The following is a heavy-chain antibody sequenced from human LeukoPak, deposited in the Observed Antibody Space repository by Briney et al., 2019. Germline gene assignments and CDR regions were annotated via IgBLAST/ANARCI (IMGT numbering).Heavy chain of an antibody. V-gene: IGHV3-30*18. CDR3: AKAGIV. D-gene: IGHD1-26*01. Sequence: PGGSLRLSCAASGLTFSRYGMHWVRQDPGKGLEWVAVISYDGSSKFYADSVKGRFTISRDNSKNTLYLQMNSLRAEDTAVYYCAKAGIVWGQGTLVTVSS. J-gene: IGHJ4*02. CDR1: GLTFSRYG. CDR2: ISYDGSSK.